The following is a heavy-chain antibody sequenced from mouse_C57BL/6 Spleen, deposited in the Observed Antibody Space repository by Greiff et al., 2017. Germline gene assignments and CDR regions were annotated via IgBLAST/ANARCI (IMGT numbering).Heavy chain of an antibody. CDR3: ARHPMTDGNYDYYAMDY. D-gene: IGHD2-1*01. V-gene: IGHV5-6*01. Sequence: DVQLVESGGDLVKPGGSLKLSCAASGFTFSSYGMSWVRQTPDKRLEWVATISSGGSYTYYPDSVKGRFTISRDNAKNTLYLQMSSLKSEDTAMYYCARHPMTDGNYDYYAMDYWGQGTSVTVSS. CDR1: GFTFSSYG. CDR2: ISSGGSYT. J-gene: IGHJ4*01.